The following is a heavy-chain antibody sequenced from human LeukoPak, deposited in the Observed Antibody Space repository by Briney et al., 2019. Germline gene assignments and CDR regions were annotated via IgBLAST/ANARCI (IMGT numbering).Heavy chain of an antibody. V-gene: IGHV5-51*01. D-gene: IGHD3-16*01. Sequence: VEPLKISCKGSGYTFTSYWIAWVRQMPGKGLEWMGIIYPGDSDTRYSPSFQGQVTISADKSINTAYLQWSSLKASDTAMYYCARHGERGNWLDPWGQGTLVTVSS. J-gene: IGHJ5*02. CDR1: GYTFTSYW. CDR2: IYPGDSDT. CDR3: ARHGERGNWLDP.